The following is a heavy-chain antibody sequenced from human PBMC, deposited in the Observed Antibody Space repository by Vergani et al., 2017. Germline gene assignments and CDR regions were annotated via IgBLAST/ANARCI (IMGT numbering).Heavy chain of an antibody. D-gene: IGHD5-12*01. J-gene: IGHJ4*02. V-gene: IGHV3-9*01. CDR2: IYSGGST. CDR1: GFTFDDYA. CDR3: ARGLPNFDY. Sequence: EVQLVESGGGLVQPGRSLRLSCAASGFTFDDYAMHWVRQAPGKGLEWVSGIYSGGSTYYADSVKGRFTISRDNAKNSLYLQMNSLRAEDTAVYYCARGLPNFDYWGQGTLVTVSS.